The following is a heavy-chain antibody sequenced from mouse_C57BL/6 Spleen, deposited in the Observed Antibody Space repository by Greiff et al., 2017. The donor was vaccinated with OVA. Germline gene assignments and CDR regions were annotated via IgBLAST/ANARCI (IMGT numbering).Heavy chain of an antibody. D-gene: IGHD1-1*01. V-gene: IGHV14-4*01. CDR2: IDPENGDT. CDR1: GFNIKDDY. CDR3: TKGVVDPAVGQTPWFAY. J-gene: IGHJ3*01. Sequence: VQLKESGAELVRPGASVKLSCTASGFNIKDDYMNWVKQRPEQGLEWIGWIDPENGDTEYASKFPGKATITADTSSNTAYLQLSSLTSEDTAVYYCTKGVVDPAVGQTPWFAYWGQGTLVTVSA.